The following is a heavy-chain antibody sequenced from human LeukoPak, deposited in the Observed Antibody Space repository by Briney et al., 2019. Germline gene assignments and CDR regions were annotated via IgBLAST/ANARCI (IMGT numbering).Heavy chain of an antibody. D-gene: IGHD6-19*01. CDR2: IWYDGSNK. CDR1: GFTFSSYG. Sequence: GGSLRLSCAASGFTFSSYGMHWVRQAPGKGLEWVAVIWYDGSNKYYADSVKGRFTISRDNSKNTLYLQMNSLRAEDTAVYYCARLLPRPGIAVAGGFDYWGQGTLVTVSS. CDR3: ARLLPRPGIAVAGGFDY. V-gene: IGHV3-33*01. J-gene: IGHJ4*02.